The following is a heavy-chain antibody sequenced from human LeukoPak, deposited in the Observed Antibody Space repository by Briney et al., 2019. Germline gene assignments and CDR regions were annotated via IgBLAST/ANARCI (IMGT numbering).Heavy chain of an antibody. CDR1: GFTFSSYG. CDR3: AKKGQADDNGKPD. V-gene: IGHV3-23*01. J-gene: IGHJ4*02. CDR2: IRRGVGST. D-gene: IGHD1-1*01. Sequence: PGGSLRLSCAASGFTFSSYGMHWVRQAPGKGLECVSAIRRGVGSTYYADSVKGRFTISRDNSKNTLYLQMNNLRADDTAVYYCAKKGQADDNGKPDWGQGTLVTVSS.